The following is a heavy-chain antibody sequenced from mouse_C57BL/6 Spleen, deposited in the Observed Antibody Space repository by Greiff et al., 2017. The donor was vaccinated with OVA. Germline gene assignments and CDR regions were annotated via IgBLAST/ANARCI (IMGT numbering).Heavy chain of an antibody. CDR1: GYTFTGYW. CDR2: ILSGSGST. D-gene: IGHD2-5*01. J-gene: IGHJ3*01. Sequence: QVQLQQSGAELMKPGASVKLSCKATGYTFTGYWIEWVKQRPGHGLEWIGEILSGSGSTNYNEKFKGKATFTADTSSNTDYMQLSSLTTEDSAIYYSARSPCSNYERFAYWGQGTLVTVSA. CDR3: ARSPCSNYERFAY. V-gene: IGHV1-9*01.